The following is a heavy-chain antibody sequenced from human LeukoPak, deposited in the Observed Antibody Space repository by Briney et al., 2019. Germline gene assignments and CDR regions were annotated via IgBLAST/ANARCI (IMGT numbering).Heavy chain of an antibody. CDR1: GGSVSSGSYY. Sequence: PSETLSLTCTVSGGSVSSGSYYWSWIRQPPGKGLEWIGYIYYSGSTNYHPSLKSRVTISVDTSKNQFSLKLSSVTAADTAVYYCASEGMITFGGVIVMGGGYFDYWGQGTLVTVSS. CDR3: ASEGMITFGGVIVMGGGYFDY. D-gene: IGHD3-16*02. CDR2: IYYSGST. J-gene: IGHJ4*02. V-gene: IGHV4-61*01.